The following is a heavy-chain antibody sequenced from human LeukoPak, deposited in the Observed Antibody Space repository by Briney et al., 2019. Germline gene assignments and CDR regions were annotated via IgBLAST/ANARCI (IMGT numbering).Heavy chain of an antibody. Sequence: GGSLRLSCAASAFTFSSYEMNWVRQAPGKGLEWISYISSSGDTIYYADSVKGRFTISRDNSKNMLYLQMNSLRAEDTAVYYCAKDARITMIVVVRGARPYYFDYWGQGTLVTVSS. D-gene: IGHD3-22*01. V-gene: IGHV3-48*03. CDR3: AKDARITMIVVVRGARPYYFDY. CDR2: ISSSGDTI. J-gene: IGHJ4*02. CDR1: AFTFSSYE.